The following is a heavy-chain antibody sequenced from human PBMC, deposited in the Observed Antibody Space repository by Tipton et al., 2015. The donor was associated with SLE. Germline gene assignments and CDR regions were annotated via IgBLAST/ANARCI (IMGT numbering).Heavy chain of an antibody. CDR3: AKHGDEWELLGFYFDY. D-gene: IGHD1-26*01. V-gene: IGHV3-23*01. J-gene: IGHJ4*02. Sequence: SLRLSCAASGFTFSSNVMTWVRQAPGKGLEWVSSIGGSNSSTYYTDSVKGRFTVSRDNSKSSLYLQMNSLTTEDTALYYCAKHGDEWELLGFYFDYWGQGTLVTVSS. CDR2: IGGSNSST. CDR1: GFTFSSNV.